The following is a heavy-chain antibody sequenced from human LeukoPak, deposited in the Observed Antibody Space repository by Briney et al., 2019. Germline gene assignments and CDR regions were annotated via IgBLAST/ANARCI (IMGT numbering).Heavy chain of an antibody. CDR2: IIPIFGSA. D-gene: IGHD3-10*01. CDR1: GGTFSTYS. CDR3: GRGPGSGHYYGMDV. V-gene: IGHV1-69*13. Sequence: VASVKVSCKASGGTFSTYSLNWVRQAPGQGLEWMGAIIPIFGSANYAQKFQGRLTITADESTTTVFMELGSLTSADTAVYYCGRGPGSGHYYGMDVWGQGTTVTVSS. J-gene: IGHJ6*02.